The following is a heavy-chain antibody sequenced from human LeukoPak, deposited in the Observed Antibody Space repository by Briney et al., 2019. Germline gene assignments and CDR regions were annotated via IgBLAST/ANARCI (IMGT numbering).Heavy chain of an antibody. CDR1: GFTSSSYE. J-gene: IGHJ4*02. Sequence: PGGALRLSCAASGFTSSSYEMNWVRHAPGKGLERVSYIRSSGDTIYYADSVKGRFTISGDNAKSSLYLQMNSLRAEDTAVYYCASPRPGYTIDYWGQGTLVTVSS. D-gene: IGHD5-18*01. CDR2: IRSSGDTI. V-gene: IGHV3-48*03. CDR3: ASPRPGYTIDY.